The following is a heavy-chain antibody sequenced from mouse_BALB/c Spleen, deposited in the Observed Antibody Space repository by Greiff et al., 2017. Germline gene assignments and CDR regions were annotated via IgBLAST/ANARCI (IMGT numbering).Heavy chain of an antibody. D-gene: IGHD1-1*01. CDR2: IYPYNGGT. V-gene: IGHV1S29*02. Sequence: EVHLVESGPELVKPGASVKISCKASGYTFTDYNMHWVKQSHGKSLEWIGYIYPYNGGTGYNQKFKSKATLTVDNSSSTAYMELRSLTSEDSAVYYCARTYYYGGNWFAYWGQGTLVTVSA. CDR3: ARTYYYGGNWFAY. CDR1: GYTFTDYN. J-gene: IGHJ3*01.